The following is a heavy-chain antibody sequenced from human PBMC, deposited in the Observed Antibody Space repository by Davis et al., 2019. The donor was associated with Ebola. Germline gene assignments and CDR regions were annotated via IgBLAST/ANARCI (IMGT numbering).Heavy chain of an antibody. Sequence: SETLSLTCTVSGGSIINGGYCWRWLRQYPGKGLEWIVHIFNNGNTFYNPSLKSRVTISADRSKNQFSLKLNSVTAAATAMYYCAKGDGYSSGWFNYGMDVWGKGTTVTVSS. CDR3: AKGDGYSSGWFNYGMDV. CDR1: GGSIINGGYC. CDR2: IFNNGNT. J-gene: IGHJ6*04. V-gene: IGHV4-31*03. D-gene: IGHD6-19*01.